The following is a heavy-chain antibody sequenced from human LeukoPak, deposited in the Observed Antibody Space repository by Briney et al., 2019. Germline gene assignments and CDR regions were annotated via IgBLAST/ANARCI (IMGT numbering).Heavy chain of an antibody. CDR3: AKSIAARHLAFDI. CDR1: GFTFSSYA. Sequence: GGSLRLSCAASGFTFSSYAMSWVRQAPGKGLEWVSAISGSGGSTYYADSVKGRFTISRDNSKNTLYLQMNSLRAGDTAVYYCAKSIAARHLAFDIWGQGTMVTVSS. CDR2: ISGSGGST. V-gene: IGHV3-23*01. J-gene: IGHJ3*02. D-gene: IGHD6-6*01.